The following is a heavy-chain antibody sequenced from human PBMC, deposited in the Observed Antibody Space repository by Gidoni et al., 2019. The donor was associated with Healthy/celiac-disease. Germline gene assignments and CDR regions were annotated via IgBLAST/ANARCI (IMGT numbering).Heavy chain of an antibody. Sequence: QVQLVESGGGVVQPGRSLSLSCAAAGFTFSSHGRHWVRPAPGKGLEWVAVIWYDGSNKYYADSVKGRFTISRDNSKNTLYLQMNSLRAEDTAVYYCARELLRYYYYYYGMDVWGQGTTVTVSS. V-gene: IGHV3-33*01. J-gene: IGHJ6*02. D-gene: IGHD2-15*01. CDR3: ARELLRYYYYYYGMDV. CDR2: IWYDGSNK. CDR1: GFTFSSHG.